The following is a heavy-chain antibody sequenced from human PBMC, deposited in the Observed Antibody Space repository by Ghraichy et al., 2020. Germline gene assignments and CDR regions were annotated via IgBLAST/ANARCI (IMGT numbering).Heavy chain of an antibody. CDR3: ARDRGCSGGSCYIISAFWFDP. CDR1: GFTFSIYG. CDR2: ISTSGGST. D-gene: IGHD2-15*01. V-gene: IGHV3-23*01. Sequence: GGSLRLSCAASGFTFSIYGMSWVRQAPGKGLEWVSVISTSGGSTYYADSVKGRFTISRDNSKNMLYLQMNSLRAEDTAVYYCARDRGCSGGSCYIISAFWFDPWGQGTVVTVSS. J-gene: IGHJ5*02.